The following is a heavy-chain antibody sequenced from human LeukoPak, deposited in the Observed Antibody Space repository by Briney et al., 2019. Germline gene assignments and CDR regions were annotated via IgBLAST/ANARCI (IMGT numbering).Heavy chain of an antibody. CDR1: GYTFTGYY. D-gene: IGHD3-22*01. Sequence: ASVKVSCKASGYTFTGYYIHWVRQAPGQGLEWMGWINPNSGGTNYAQKFQGRVTMTRDTSISTAYMELSRLRSDDAAVYYCARGSAYDSSGYLLNDWGQGTLVTVSS. J-gene: IGHJ4*02. V-gene: IGHV1-2*02. CDR3: ARGSAYDSSGYLLND. CDR2: INPNSGGT.